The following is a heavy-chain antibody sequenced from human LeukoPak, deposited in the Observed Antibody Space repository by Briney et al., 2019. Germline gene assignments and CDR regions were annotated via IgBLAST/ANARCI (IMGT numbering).Heavy chain of an antibody. V-gene: IGHV4-39*07. CDR2: INHSGST. CDR1: GGSISSSSYY. J-gene: IGHJ4*02. CDR3: ARGRRDGYTGYFDY. Sequence: PSETLSLTCTVSGGSISSSSYYWSWIRQPPGKGLEWIGEINHSGSTNYNPSLKSRVTISVDTSKNQFSLKLSSVTAADTAVYYCARGRRDGYTGYFDYWGQGTLVTVSS. D-gene: IGHD5-24*01.